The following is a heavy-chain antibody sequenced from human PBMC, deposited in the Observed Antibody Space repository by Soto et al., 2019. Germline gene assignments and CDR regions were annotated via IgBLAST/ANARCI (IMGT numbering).Heavy chain of an antibody. J-gene: IGHJ6*02. Sequence: GGSVRLSCAASAFAFSSYAMHWVRQAPGKGLAWVAVISYDGSNKYYADSVKGRFTISRDNSKNTLYLQMNSLRAEDTAVYYWARDRTVTLNYYYYYGMDVWGQGPTVTVSS. CDR1: AFAFSSYA. CDR3: ARDRTVTLNYYYYYGMDV. CDR2: ISYDGSNK. D-gene: IGHD4-4*01. V-gene: IGHV3-30-3*01.